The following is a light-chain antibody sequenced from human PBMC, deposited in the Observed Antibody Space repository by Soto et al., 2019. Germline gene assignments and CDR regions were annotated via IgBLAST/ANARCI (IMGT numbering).Light chain of an antibody. CDR1: QSISSW. V-gene: IGKV1-5*01. CDR3: QQYNSYSPRT. J-gene: IGKJ1*01. Sequence: DIQMTQSPSTLSASVGDRVTITCRASQSISSWLAWYQQKPGKAPKLLIYDASSLESGVPSRFSGSGSGTEFTLTISNLQPDDFATYYCQQYNSYSPRTFGQGTKVDIK. CDR2: DAS.